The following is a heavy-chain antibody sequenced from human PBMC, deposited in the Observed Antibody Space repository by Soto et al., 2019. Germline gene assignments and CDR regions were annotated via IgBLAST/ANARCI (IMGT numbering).Heavy chain of an antibody. Sequence: QVQLQQWGAGLLKPSETLSLTCAVYGGSFSGYYWSWIRQPPGKGLEWIGEINHSGSTNYNPSLKSRVTISVDTSKNHFSLKLSSVAAADTAVYYCARGRAVTTPYYFDYWGQGTLVTVSS. D-gene: IGHD4-17*01. CDR2: INHSGST. CDR1: GGSFSGYY. CDR3: ARGRAVTTPYYFDY. J-gene: IGHJ4*02. V-gene: IGHV4-34*01.